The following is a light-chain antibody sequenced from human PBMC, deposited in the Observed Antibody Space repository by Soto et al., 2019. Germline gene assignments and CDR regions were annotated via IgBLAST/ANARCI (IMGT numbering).Light chain of an antibody. CDR2: EGN. Sequence: QSALTQPASVSGSPGQSITISCTGTSSDVGSYNLVSWYQQHTGKAPKLMIYEGNKRPSGVSNRFSGSKSANTASLTIPGLQTEDEADYYCCSYAGTNTFVFGTGTKLTVL. V-gene: IGLV2-23*01. J-gene: IGLJ1*01. CDR3: CSYAGTNTFV. CDR1: SSDVGSYNL.